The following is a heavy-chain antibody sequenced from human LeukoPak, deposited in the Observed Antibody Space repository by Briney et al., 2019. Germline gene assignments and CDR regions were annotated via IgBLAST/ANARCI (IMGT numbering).Heavy chain of an antibody. CDR3: AKAPYSANYYFDH. CDR2: ISDSGGST. V-gene: IGHV3-23*01. D-gene: IGHD1-26*01. Sequence: GGSLRLSCAASGFTFSTFTMTWVRQAPGKGLEWVSAISDSGGSTSYADSVKGRFSIFRDNSKNMLSLQMNGLRAEDTAIYYCAKAPYSANYYFDHWGQGTLVTVSS. J-gene: IGHJ4*02. CDR1: GFTFSTFT.